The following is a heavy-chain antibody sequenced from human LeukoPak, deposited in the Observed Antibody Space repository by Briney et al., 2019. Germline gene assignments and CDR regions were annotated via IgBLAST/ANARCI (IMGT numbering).Heavy chain of an antibody. D-gene: IGHD3-22*01. CDR2: IDHSGNT. Sequence: PSETLSLTCAVSGGSFSSYYWSWIRQPPGKGLDWIGEIDHSGNTHYNPSLKSRVTISVDTSKNQFSLKLSSVTAADTAVYYCARHGWYDSSGPYFDYWGQGTLVTVSS. J-gene: IGHJ4*02. CDR3: ARHGWYDSSGPYFDY. CDR1: GGSFSSYY. V-gene: IGHV4-34*01.